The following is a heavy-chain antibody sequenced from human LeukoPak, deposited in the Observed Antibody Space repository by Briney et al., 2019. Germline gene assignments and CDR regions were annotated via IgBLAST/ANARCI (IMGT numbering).Heavy chain of an antibody. D-gene: IGHD6-6*01. CDR2: INSDGSST. Sequence: GGSLRLSCAASGFTFSSYWMHWVRQAPGKGLVWVSRINSDGSSTSYADSVKGRFTISRDNAKNTLYLQMNSLRAEDTAVYYCARLGGIAARVGLDYWGQGTLVTVSS. J-gene: IGHJ4*02. V-gene: IGHV3-74*01. CDR3: ARLGGIAARVGLDY. CDR1: GFTFSSYW.